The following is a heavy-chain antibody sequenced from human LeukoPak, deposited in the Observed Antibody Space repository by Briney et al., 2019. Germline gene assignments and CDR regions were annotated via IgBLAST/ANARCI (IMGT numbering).Heavy chain of an antibody. CDR3: ARSRVLYSSSRASWFDP. J-gene: IGHJ5*02. CDR2: MNPNSGNT. Sequence: ASVKVSCKASGYTFTSHDINWVRQATGQGLEWMGWMNPNSGNTGYAQKFQGRVTMTRNTSISTAYMELSSLRSEDTAVYYCARSRVLYSSSRASWFDPWGQGTLVTVSS. CDR1: GYTFTSHD. D-gene: IGHD6-6*01. V-gene: IGHV1-8*01.